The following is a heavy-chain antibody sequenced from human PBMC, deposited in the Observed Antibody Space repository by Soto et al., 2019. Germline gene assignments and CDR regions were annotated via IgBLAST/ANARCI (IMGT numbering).Heavy chain of an antibody. J-gene: IGHJ5*02. Sequence: PGESLKISCHASGYTFTNYWVGWVRQMPGKGLEWMGIIFPADSETRYSPSFQGQVTMSVDKSITTAYLQWSSLKASDTAIYYCARHHLAVAGTNWFDPWGQGTPVTVCS. CDR2: IFPADSET. D-gene: IGHD6-19*01. V-gene: IGHV5-51*01. CDR1: GYTFTNYW. CDR3: ARHHLAVAGTNWFDP.